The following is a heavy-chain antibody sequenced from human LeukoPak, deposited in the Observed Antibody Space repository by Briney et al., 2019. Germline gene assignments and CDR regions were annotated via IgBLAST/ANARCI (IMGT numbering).Heavy chain of an antibody. CDR3: ATGSKVVPAAMDY. CDR2: FDPEDGET. V-gene: IGHV1-24*01. Sequence: ASVKVSCKVSGYTLTELSMHWVRQAPGKGLEWMGGFDPEDGETIYAQKFQGRVTMTEDTSTDTAYMELSSLRSEDTAVDYCATGSKVVPAAMDYWGQGTLVTVSS. CDR1: GYTLTELS. D-gene: IGHD2-2*01. J-gene: IGHJ4*02.